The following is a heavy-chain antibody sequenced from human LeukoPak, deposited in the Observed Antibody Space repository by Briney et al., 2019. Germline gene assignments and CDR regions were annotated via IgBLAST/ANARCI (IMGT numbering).Heavy chain of an antibody. CDR1: GFTFSTYA. D-gene: IGHD6-19*01. V-gene: IGHV3-23*01. CDR2: ISGTSSST. CDR3: AKTHIATSGCFDY. J-gene: IGHJ4*02. Sequence: GGSLRLSCAASGFTFSTYAMSWVRQARGQGLEWVSAISGTSSSTFYAGSVKGRFTISRDNSKNTLYLQMNSLRAEDTAVYYCAKTHIATSGCFDYWGQGTLVTVSS.